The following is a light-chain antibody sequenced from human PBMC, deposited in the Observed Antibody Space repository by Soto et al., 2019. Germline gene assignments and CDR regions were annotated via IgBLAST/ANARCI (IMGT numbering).Light chain of an antibody. CDR3: SSYASNRDVL. V-gene: IGLV2-14*01. Sequence: QSLLTQPASVSGSPGQSITISCTGTSSDVGGYNYVSWYQQHPGKAPKLMIYDVSNRPSGVSNRFSGSKSGNTASLTISGLQAEYEADYHSSSYASNRDVLFGGGTKVTVL. J-gene: IGLJ2*01. CDR2: DVS. CDR1: SSDVGGYNY.